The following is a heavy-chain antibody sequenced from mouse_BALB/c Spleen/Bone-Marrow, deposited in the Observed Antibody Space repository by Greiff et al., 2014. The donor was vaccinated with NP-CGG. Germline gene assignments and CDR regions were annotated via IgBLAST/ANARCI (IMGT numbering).Heavy chain of an antibody. V-gene: IGHV1-9*01. D-gene: IGHD1-1*01. Sequence: VHLVESGAELMKPGASVKISCKATGYTFSSYWIEWVKQRPGHGLEWIGEILPGSGSTNYNEKFKGKATFTADTSSNTAYMQLSSLTSEDSAVYYCARCYYYGSSYYFDYWGQGTTLTVSS. CDR3: ARCYYYGSSYYFDY. CDR1: GYTFSSYW. J-gene: IGHJ2*01. CDR2: ILPGSGST.